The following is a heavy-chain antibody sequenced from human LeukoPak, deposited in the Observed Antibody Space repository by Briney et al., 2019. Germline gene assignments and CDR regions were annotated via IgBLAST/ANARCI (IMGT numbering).Heavy chain of an antibody. V-gene: IGHV4-34*01. CDR2: INHSGST. Sequence: KPSETLSLTCTVSGGSISNYFWSWVRQPPGKGLEWIGEINHSGSTNYNPSLKSRVTISVDTSKNRFSLKLSSVTAADTAVYYCARATGYGYSGGVSDYWGQGTLVTVSS. CDR1: GGSISNYF. J-gene: IGHJ4*02. D-gene: IGHD5-18*01. CDR3: ARATGYGYSGGVSDY.